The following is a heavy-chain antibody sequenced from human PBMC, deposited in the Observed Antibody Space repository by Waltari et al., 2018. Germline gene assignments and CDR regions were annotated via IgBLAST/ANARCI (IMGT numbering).Heavy chain of an antibody. J-gene: IGHJ6*02. Sequence: QVQLVQSGAEVKKPGASVKVSCKASGYTFTSYAMHWVRQAPGQRLEWMGWINAGNGNTKYSPKFQGRVTITRDTSASTAYMELSSLRSEDTAVYYCARVLYYYVSSPIDYYGMDVWDQGP. CDR2: INAGNGNT. V-gene: IGHV1-3*01. D-gene: IGHD3-22*01. CDR1: GYTFTSYA. CDR3: ARVLYYYVSSPIDYYGMDV.